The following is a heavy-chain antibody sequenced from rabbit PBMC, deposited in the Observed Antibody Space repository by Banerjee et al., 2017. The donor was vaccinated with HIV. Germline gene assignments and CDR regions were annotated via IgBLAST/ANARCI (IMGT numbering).Heavy chain of an antibody. V-gene: IGHV1S40*01. CDR3: ARFIASFAGYGYANL. Sequence: QSLEESGGGLVKPGASLTLTCTASGFTISSISWICWVRQAPGKGLEWIACINTSSGNTVYASWAKGRFTLSKTSSTTVTLQMTSLTAADTATYFCARFIASFAGYGYANLWGPGTLVTVS. CDR1: GFTISSISW. CDR2: INTSSGNT. J-gene: IGHJ4*01. D-gene: IGHD6-1*01.